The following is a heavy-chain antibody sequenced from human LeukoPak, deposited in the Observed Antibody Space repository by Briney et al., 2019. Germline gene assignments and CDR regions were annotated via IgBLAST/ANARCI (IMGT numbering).Heavy chain of an antibody. Sequence: SGGSLRLSCAASGFTFSSYAMHWVRQAPGKGLEWVAVISYDGSNKYYADSVKGRFTISRDNSKNTLYLQMNSLRAEDTAVYYCARVAGAFDYWGQGTLVTVSS. CDR1: GFTFSSYA. V-gene: IGHV3-30*04. CDR3: ARVAGAFDY. D-gene: IGHD2-15*01. CDR2: ISYDGSNK. J-gene: IGHJ4*02.